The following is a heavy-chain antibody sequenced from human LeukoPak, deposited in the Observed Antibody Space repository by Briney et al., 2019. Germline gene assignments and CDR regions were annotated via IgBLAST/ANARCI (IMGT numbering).Heavy chain of an antibody. CDR2: IYNNGGT. CDR1: GRSISTYH. J-gene: IGHJ6*03. CDR3: ARYYYYMDV. Sequence: SETLTLTCTVSGRSISTYHWSWIRQPAGKGLEWIGRIYNNGGTNYNPSLKSRVTMSVDTSKNQFSLTLSSVTAADTAVYYCARYYYYMDVWGKGTTVTVSS. V-gene: IGHV4-4*07.